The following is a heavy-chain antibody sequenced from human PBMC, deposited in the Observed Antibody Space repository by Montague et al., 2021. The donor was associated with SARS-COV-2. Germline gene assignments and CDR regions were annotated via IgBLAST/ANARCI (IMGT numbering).Heavy chain of an antibody. CDR3: ARKTSRGLTIFGVVTASYCFDY. Sequence: SETLSLTCTVSGGSISSSSYFWGWIRQPPGKGLEWIGSIYYSGSTXYKPSLKSRVTISVDTSKNQFSLTLSSVTAADTAVFYCARKTSRGLTIFGVVTASYCFDYWGQGTLVTVSS. V-gene: IGHV4-39*01. D-gene: IGHD3-3*01. CDR2: IYYSGST. J-gene: IGHJ4*02. CDR1: GGSISSSSYF.